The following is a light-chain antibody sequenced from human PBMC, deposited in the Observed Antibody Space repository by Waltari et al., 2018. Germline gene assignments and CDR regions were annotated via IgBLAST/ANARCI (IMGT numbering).Light chain of an antibody. CDR1: SGHSSNI. CDR2: VNSDGSH. Sequence: QLVVTQSPSASAPLGASVKLTCTLSSGHSSNIVAWLQQRPEKGPRYLMKVNSDGSHTKGDYIPDRFSGSSSGAERYLTITSLQPDDEADYYCQTGGHGTWVFGGGTTLTVL. CDR3: QTGGHGTWV. V-gene: IGLV4-69*01. J-gene: IGLJ3*02.